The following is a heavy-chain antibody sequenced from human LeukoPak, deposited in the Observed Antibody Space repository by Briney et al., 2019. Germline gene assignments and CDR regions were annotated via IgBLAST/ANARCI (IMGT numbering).Heavy chain of an antibody. Sequence: SETLSLTCTVSGGSISSYYWSWIRQPPGKGLEWIGYIYYSGSTNYNPSLKSRVTISVDTSKNQFSLKLSSVTAADTAMYYCARAVTTAYYYYYMDVWGKGTTVTVSS. CDR3: ARAVTTAYYYYYMDV. CDR1: GGSISSYY. D-gene: IGHD4-17*01. V-gene: IGHV4-59*01. J-gene: IGHJ6*03. CDR2: IYYSGST.